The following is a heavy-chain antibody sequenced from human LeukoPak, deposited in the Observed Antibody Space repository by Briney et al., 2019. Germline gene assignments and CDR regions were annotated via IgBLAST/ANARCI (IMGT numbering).Heavy chain of an antibody. V-gene: IGHV4-4*07. CDR2: IYTSGST. CDR1: GGSISSYY. Sequence: PSETLSLTCTVSGGSISSYYWSWIRQPAGKGLEWIGRIYTSGSTNYNPSLKSRVTMSVDTSKNQFSLKLSSVTAAETAVYYCARDTPYSSSPYAFDIWGQGTMVTVSS. D-gene: IGHD6-6*01. J-gene: IGHJ3*02. CDR3: ARDTPYSSSPYAFDI.